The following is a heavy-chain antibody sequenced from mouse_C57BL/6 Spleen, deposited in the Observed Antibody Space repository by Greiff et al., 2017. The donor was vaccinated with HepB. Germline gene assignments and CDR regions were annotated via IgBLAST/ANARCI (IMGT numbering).Heavy chain of an antibody. CDR1: GYTFTSYW. Sequence: QVQLQQPGAELVKPGASVKLSCKASGYTFTSYWMQWVKQRPGQGLEWIGEIDSSDSYTNYNQKFKGKATLTVDTSSSTAYMQLSSLTSEDSAVYYCARSGYGSSYYFDYWGQGTTLTVSS. CDR3: ARSGYGSSYYFDY. J-gene: IGHJ2*01. V-gene: IGHV1-50*01. CDR2: IDSSDSYT. D-gene: IGHD1-1*01.